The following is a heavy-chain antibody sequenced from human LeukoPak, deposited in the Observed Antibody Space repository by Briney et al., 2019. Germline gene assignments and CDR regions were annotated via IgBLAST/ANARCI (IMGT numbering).Heavy chain of an antibody. D-gene: IGHD1-26*01. V-gene: IGHV3-15*01. J-gene: IGHJ4*02. Sequence: GGSLRLSCAASGFTFSNAWMSWVRQAPGKGLEWVGRIKSKTDGGTTDYAAPVKGRLTISRDDSKNTLYLQMNSLKTEDTAVYYCTTEAYSGSFPGYWGQGTLVTVSS. CDR3: TTEAYSGSFPGY. CDR1: GFTFSNAW. CDR2: IKSKTDGGTT.